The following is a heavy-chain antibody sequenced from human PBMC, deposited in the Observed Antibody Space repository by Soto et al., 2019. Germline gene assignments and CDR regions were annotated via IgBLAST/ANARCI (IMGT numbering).Heavy chain of an antibody. CDR3: ARDEAFIAAAGTYFDY. CDR2: INPNSGGT. Sequence: ASVKVSCKASGYTFTGYYMHWVRQAPGRGLEWMGWINPNSGGTNYAQKFQGWVTMTRDTSISTAYMELSRLRSDDTAVYYCARDEAFIAAAGTYFDYWGQGTLVTVSS. V-gene: IGHV1-2*04. CDR1: GYTFTGYY. J-gene: IGHJ4*02. D-gene: IGHD6-13*01.